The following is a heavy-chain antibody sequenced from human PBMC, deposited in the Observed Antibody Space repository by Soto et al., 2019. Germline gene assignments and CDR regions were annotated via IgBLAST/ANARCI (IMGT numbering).Heavy chain of an antibody. V-gene: IGHV4-59*08. CDR3: ARGGNGYHILTGFSSHY. CDR1: GGSISSYY. CDR2: IYYSGST. D-gene: IGHD3-9*01. J-gene: IGHJ4*02. Sequence: SETLSLTCTVSGGSISSYYWSWIRQPPGKGLEWIGCIYYSGSTYYNPSLKSRVTISVDTSKNQFSLKLTSVTAADTAVYFCARGGNGYHILTGFSSHYWGQGTLVTVSS.